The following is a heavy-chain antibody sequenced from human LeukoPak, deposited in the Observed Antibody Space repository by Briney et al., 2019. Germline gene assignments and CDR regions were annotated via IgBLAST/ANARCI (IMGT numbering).Heavy chain of an antibody. J-gene: IGHJ4*02. CDR2: LSPSYGTT. CDR3: AKPLRRYSGSYYSY. V-gene: IGHV3-23*01. D-gene: IGHD1-26*01. Sequence: GGSLRLSCATSGFTFSNYAMNWVRQAPGKGLEWVSTLSPSYGTTYYADSVKGRFTISRDNSNRTLHLQMNNLRAEDTAVYYCAKPLRRYSGSYYSYWGQGTLVTVSS. CDR1: GFTFSNYA.